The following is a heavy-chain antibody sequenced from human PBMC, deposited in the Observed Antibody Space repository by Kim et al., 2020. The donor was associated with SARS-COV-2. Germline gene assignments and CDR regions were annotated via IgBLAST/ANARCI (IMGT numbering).Heavy chain of an antibody. CDR2: IIPIFGTA. J-gene: IGHJ4*02. CDR3: ARGSSSWYYFDY. Sequence: SVKVSCKASGGTFSSYAISWVRQAPGQGLEWMGGIIPIFGTANYAQKFQGRVTITADKSTSTAYMELSSLRSEDTAVYYCARGSSSWYYFDYWGQGTLVTVSS. D-gene: IGHD6-13*01. CDR1: GGTFSSYA. V-gene: IGHV1-69*06.